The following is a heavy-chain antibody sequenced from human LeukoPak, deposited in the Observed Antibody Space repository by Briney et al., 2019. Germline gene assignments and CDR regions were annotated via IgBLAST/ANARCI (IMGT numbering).Heavy chain of an antibody. CDR2: IKSKTDGGTT. CDR1: GFTFSNAW. Sequence: PGGSLRLSXAASGFTFSNAWMSWVCQAPGKGLEWVGRIKSKTDGGTTDYAAPVKGRFTISRDDSKNTLYLQMNSLKTEDTAVYYCTTDPIYYDSSGYLFGYWGQGTLVTVSS. J-gene: IGHJ4*02. CDR3: TTDPIYYDSSGYLFGY. D-gene: IGHD3-22*01. V-gene: IGHV3-15*01.